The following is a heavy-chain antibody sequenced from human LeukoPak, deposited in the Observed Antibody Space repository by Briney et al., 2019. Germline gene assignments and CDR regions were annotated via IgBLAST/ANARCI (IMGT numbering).Heavy chain of an antibody. CDR1: GYTFTSYY. CDR2: INPSGGGT. V-gene: IGHV1-46*01. D-gene: IGHD1-26*01. J-gene: IGHJ3*02. CDR3: ATITPTGGWELQPGAFDI. Sequence: GASVKVSCKASGYTFTSYYMHWVRQAPGQGLERMGIINPSGGGTSYAQKFQGRVAMTRDTSTSTVYMELSSLRSEDTAVYYCATITPTGGWELQPGAFDIWGQGTMVTVSS.